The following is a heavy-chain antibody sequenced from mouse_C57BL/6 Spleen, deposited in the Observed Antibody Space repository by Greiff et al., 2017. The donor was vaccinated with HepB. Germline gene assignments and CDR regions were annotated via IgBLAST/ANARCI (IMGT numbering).Heavy chain of an antibody. Sequence: EVQLVESGPGMVKPSQSLSLTCTVTGYSITSGYDWHWIRHFPGNKLEWMGYISYSGSTNYNPSLKSRISITHDTSKNHFFLKLNSVTTEDTATYYCARDGSSYDWYFDVWGTGTTVTVSS. CDR2: ISYSGST. V-gene: IGHV3-1*01. CDR1: GYSITSGYD. J-gene: IGHJ1*03. CDR3: ARDGSSYDWYFDV. D-gene: IGHD1-1*01.